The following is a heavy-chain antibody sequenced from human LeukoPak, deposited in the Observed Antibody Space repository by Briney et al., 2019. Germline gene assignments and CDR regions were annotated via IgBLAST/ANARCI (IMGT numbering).Heavy chain of an antibody. CDR2: IYHSGST. J-gene: IGHJ4*02. CDR3: ARTSSGYYSPFDY. V-gene: IGHV4-30-2*01. CDR1: GGSISSGGYS. Sequence: QTLSLTXXXXGGSISSGGYSWSWIRQPPGKGLEWIGYIYHSGSTYYNPSLKSRVTISVDRSKNQFSLKLSSVTAADTAVYYCARTSSGYYSPFDYWGQGTLVTVSS. D-gene: IGHD3-22*01.